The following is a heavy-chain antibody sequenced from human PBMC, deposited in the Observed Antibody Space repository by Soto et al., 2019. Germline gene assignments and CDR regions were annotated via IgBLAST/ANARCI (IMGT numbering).Heavy chain of an antibody. V-gene: IGHV2-5*02. CDR2: IYWDDDK. J-gene: IGHJ3*01. CDR3: AHSPCGILVAGRPFHV. CDR1: GFSLSTSGVG. Sequence: QITLKESGPPLVKPTQTLTLTCTFSGFSLSTSGVGVGWIRQPPGKALEWLAVIYWDDDKRYSPSLKSRLTITKDTSKNQVVLTMTTMDPVDTATYYCAHSPCGILVAGRPFHVWGQGTMVTVSS. D-gene: IGHD6-19*01.